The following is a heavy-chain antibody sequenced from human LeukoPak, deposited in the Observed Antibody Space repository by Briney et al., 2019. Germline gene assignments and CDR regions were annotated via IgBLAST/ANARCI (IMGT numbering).Heavy chain of an antibody. CDR3: ARGGYYGSGNDFRFDP. D-gene: IGHD3-10*01. Sequence: SETLSLTCTVSGGSISSYYWSWIRQSPGKGLECIGYIHYTGSTNYNPSLKSRVTISVETPKNQFSLKLKSVTAADTAVYYCARGGYYGSGNDFRFDPWGQGTLVTVSS. CDR2: IHYTGST. J-gene: IGHJ5*02. V-gene: IGHV4-59*01. CDR1: GGSISSYY.